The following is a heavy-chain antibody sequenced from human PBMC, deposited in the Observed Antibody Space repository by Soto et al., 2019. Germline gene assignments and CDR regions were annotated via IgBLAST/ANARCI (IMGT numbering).Heavy chain of an antibody. V-gene: IGHV1-18*01. CDR1: GYFFTTYG. J-gene: IGHJ4*02. CDR3: ARDFGSDLSAPGAVFDY. D-gene: IGHD3-3*01. CDR2: ISPYNGNT. Sequence: ASVKVSCKASGYFFTTYGISWVRQAPGQGLEWMGWISPYNGNTKYAQSFQGRVTKTTDTSTYTAYMELRSLRSDDPAVYYCARDFGSDLSAPGAVFDYWGQGTVVTVSS.